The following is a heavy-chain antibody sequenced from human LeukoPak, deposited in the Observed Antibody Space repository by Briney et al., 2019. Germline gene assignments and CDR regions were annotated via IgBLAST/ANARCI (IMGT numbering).Heavy chain of an antibody. J-gene: IGHJ4*02. V-gene: IGHV3-48*01. D-gene: IGHD2-2*01. CDR1: GFAFSYYS. Sequence: GGSLRLSCAASGFAFSYYSMSWVRQVPGKGLEWVSYIDSSGATTYYADSVKGRFIISRDNAKNSLFLQINSLRAEDIAVYYCARPRTVVPAALDYWGQGTLVTVSS. CDR3: ARPRTVVPAALDY. CDR2: IDSSGATT.